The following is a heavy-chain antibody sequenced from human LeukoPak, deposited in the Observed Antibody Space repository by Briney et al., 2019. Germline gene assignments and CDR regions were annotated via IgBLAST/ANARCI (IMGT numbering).Heavy chain of an antibody. CDR1: GGTFSSYA. Sequence: ASVKVSCKASGGTFSSYAISWVRQAPGQGLEWMRRINPNSGGTNYAQKFQGRVTMTRDTSISTAYMELSRLRSDDTAFYYCARVYLRRGSGWYYFDYWGQGTLVTVSS. CDR2: INPNSGGT. J-gene: IGHJ4*02. CDR3: ARVYLRRGSGWYYFDY. V-gene: IGHV1-2*06. D-gene: IGHD6-19*01.